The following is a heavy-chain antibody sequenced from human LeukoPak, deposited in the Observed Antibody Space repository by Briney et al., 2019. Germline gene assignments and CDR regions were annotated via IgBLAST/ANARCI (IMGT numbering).Heavy chain of an antibody. CDR3: ARDYYDSSGYYWFPPRFDY. Sequence: GESLRLSCAASGFTFSSSYMTWVRQAPGKGLEWVANIKPDGKTKNYVDSVKGRFTISRDNSKNLLYLQMDSLRAEDTAVYYCARDYYDSSGYYWFPPRFDYWGQGTLSPSPQ. J-gene: IGHJ4*02. V-gene: IGHV3-7*01. CDR2: IKPDGKTK. D-gene: IGHD3-22*01. CDR1: GFTFSSSY.